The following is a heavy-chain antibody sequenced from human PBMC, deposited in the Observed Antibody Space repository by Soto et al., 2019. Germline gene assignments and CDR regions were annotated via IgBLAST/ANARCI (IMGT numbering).Heavy chain of an antibody. CDR1: GFTFSSYS. V-gene: IGHV3-21*01. D-gene: IGHD6-13*01. J-gene: IGHJ4*02. CDR2: ISSSSSYI. Sequence: EVPLVESGGGLVQPGGSLRLSCAASGFTFSSYSMNWVRQAPGKGLEWVSSISSSSSYIYYADSVKGRFTISRDNAKNSLYLQMNSLRAEDTAVYYCARDSSRGIAAAGFVDYWGQGTLVTVSS. CDR3: ARDSSRGIAAAGFVDY.